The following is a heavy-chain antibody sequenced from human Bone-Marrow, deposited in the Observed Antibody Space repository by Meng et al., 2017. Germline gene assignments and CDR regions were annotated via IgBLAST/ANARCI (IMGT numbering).Heavy chain of an antibody. D-gene: IGHD6-25*01. J-gene: IGHJ4*02. CDR1: GYNFPDYY. CDR2: INHKSGDT. V-gene: IGHV1-2*05. CDR3: ARDEDISAAGKLFGDY. Sequence: GHDQKKRGPTWKVLRTPSGYNFPDYYIRGVSRAPGPVFEWMGRINHKSGDTNYAQKFQARVTMTGETSISKAYMELGGLRSDDPVMYYCARDEDISAAGKLFGDYWGQGTLVTVSS.